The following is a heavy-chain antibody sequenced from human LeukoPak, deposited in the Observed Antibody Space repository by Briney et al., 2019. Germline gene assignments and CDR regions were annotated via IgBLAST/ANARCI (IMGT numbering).Heavy chain of an antibody. CDR3: ANEIYGSGSYFDY. D-gene: IGHD3-10*01. J-gene: IGHJ4*02. Sequence: GGSLRLSCAASGFTFSSYAMHWVRQAPGKGLEWVAVISYDGSNKYYADSVKGRFTISRDNSKNTLYLQMNSLRAEVTAVYYCANEIYGSGSYFDYWGQGTLVTVSS. CDR2: ISYDGSNK. CDR1: GFTFSSYA. V-gene: IGHV3-30*04.